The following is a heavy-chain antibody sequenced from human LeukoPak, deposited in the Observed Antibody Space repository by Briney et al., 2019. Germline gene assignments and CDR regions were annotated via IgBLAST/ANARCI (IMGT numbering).Heavy chain of an antibody. Sequence: GRSLRLSCAASGFTFSSYGMHWVRQAPGKGLEWVAVISYDGSNKYYADSVKGRFTISRDNSKNTLYLQMNSLRAEDTAVYYCARDEVLRYFDWFSYYGMDVWGKGTTVTVSS. CDR2: ISYDGSNK. J-gene: IGHJ6*04. D-gene: IGHD3-9*01. V-gene: IGHV3-30*03. CDR3: ARDEVLRYFDWFSYYGMDV. CDR1: GFTFSSYG.